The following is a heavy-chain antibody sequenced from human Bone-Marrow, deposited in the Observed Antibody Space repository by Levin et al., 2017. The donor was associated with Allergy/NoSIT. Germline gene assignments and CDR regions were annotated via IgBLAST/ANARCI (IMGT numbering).Heavy chain of an antibody. CDR1: GFTFDDYA. CDR3: AKDGEYCSGGSCYSGWFDP. D-gene: IGHD2-15*01. V-gene: IGHV3-9*01. CDR2: ISWNSGSI. J-gene: IGHJ5*02. Sequence: TGGSLRLSCAASGFTFDDYAMHWVRQAPGKGLEWVSGISWNSGSIGYADSVKGRFTISRDNAKNSLYLQMNSLRAEDTALYYCAKDGEYCSGGSCYSGWFDPWGQGTLVTVSS.